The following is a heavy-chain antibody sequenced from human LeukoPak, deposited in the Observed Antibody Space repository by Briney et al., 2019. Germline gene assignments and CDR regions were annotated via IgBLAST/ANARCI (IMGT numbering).Heavy chain of an antibody. D-gene: IGHD3-22*01. J-gene: IGHJ4*02. CDR2: ISYDGSNK. V-gene: IGHV3-30-3*01. CDR3: ASLGVVVITRDY. Sequence: PGGSLRLSCAASGFTFSSYAMHWVRQAPGKGLEWVAVISYDGSNKYYADSVKGRFTISRDNSKNTLYLQMNSLRAEDTAVYYCASLGVVVITRDYWGQGTLVTVSS. CDR1: GFTFSSYA.